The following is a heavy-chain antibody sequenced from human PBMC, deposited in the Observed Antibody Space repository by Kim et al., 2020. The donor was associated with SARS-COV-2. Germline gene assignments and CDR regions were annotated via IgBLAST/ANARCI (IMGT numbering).Heavy chain of an antibody. CDR1: GFTFSSHG. CDR2: ISNSGAGT. Sequence: GGSLRLFCAASGFTFSSHGMSWVRQAPGKGLEWVSAISNSGAGTNNAASVKGRFTISRDNNKNTVYLQMNSLRVEDTAVYYCAKAYYGWGTPGGHYDYWGQGTLVTVSA. V-gene: IGHV3-23*01. J-gene: IGHJ4*02. D-gene: IGHD3-10*01. CDR3: AKAYYGWGTPGGHYDY.